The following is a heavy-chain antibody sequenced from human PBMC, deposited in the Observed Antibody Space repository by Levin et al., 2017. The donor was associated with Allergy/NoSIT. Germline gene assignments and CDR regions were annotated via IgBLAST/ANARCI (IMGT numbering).Heavy chain of an antibody. J-gene: IGHJ4*02. V-gene: IGHV4-39*01. D-gene: IGHD6-6*01. CDR2: IYDSVST. CDR3: ATVPVGFDS. Sequence: PSETLSLTCNVSAGSISSSPYYWGWIRQPPGKGLEWIGIIYDSVSTYYNPSLNSRVSISVDTSKNQFSLKLNSLTAADTDVYYCATVPVGFDSWGQGILVTVSS. CDR1: AGSISSSPYY.